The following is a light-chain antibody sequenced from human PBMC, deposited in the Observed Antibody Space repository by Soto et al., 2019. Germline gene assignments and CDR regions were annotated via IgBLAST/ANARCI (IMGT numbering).Light chain of an antibody. J-gene: IGKJ2*01. CDR1: QSISSSY. CDR3: QQYGSSSYT. V-gene: IGKV3-20*01. CDR2: AAS. Sequence: EIVLTQSPGTLSLSPGERATLSCRASQSISSSYLAWYQQKPGQAPRLLIYAASSRATRIPDRFSVSGSGTDFTLTISRLEPEDFAVYYCQQYGSSSYTFGQGTQLEIK.